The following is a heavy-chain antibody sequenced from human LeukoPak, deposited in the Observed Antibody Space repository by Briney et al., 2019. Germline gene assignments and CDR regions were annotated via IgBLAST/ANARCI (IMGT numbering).Heavy chain of an antibody. J-gene: IGHJ4*02. CDR3: AKDPHYYGSGTFDY. CDR2: IKQDGSEK. CDR1: RFTFSNYW. D-gene: IGHD3-10*01. V-gene: IGHV3-7*01. Sequence: GGSLRRSCAGSRFTFSNYWMSWVRQAPGKGLEWVANIKQDGSEKYYVDSVKGRFTISRDNAKNSLYLQMNSLRAEDTAVYYCAKDPHYYGSGTFDYWGQGTLVTVSS.